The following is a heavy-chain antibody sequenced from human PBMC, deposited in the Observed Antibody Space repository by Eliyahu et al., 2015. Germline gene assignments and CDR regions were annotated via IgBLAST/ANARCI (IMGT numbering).Heavy chain of an antibody. V-gene: IGHV5-51*01. D-gene: IGHD5-12*01. J-gene: IGHJ6*02. CDR3: ARSSPGYDFGAMLYYYYGMDV. CDR2: IYPGDSDT. Sequence: SLKISCKGSGYSFTSYWIGWVRQMPGKGLEWMGIIYPGDSDTRYSPSFQGQVTISADKSISTAYLQWSSLKASDTAMYYCARSSPGYDFGAMLYYYYGMDVWGQGTTVTVSS. CDR1: GYSFTSYW.